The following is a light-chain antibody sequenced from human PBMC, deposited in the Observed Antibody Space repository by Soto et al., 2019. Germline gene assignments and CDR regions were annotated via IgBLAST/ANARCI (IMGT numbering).Light chain of an antibody. V-gene: IGLV1-44*01. CDR3: AAWDDSQNGYV. Sequence: QSVLTQPPSASGTPGQRVTISCSGSSSNIGRNTVNWYQQLPGTAPKLLIYSNNQRPSGVPDRFSGSKSGTSASLAISGLQSEDEADYYCAAWDDSQNGYVFGTGTKVTVL. CDR1: SSNIGRNT. J-gene: IGLJ1*01. CDR2: SNN.